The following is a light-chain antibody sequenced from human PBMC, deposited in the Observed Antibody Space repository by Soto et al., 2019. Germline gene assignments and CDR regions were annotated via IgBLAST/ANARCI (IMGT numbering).Light chain of an antibody. J-gene: IGKJ1*01. CDR1: QSVSSN. CDR2: GAP. CDR3: QHYNSYSEA. Sequence: EIVMTQSPGTLSVSPGERATLSCRASQSVSSNLAWYQQKPGQAPRLLIYGAPTRATGIPARFSGSGSGTEFTLTISSLQPDDFATYYCQHYNSYSEAFGQGTKVDIK. V-gene: IGKV3-15*01.